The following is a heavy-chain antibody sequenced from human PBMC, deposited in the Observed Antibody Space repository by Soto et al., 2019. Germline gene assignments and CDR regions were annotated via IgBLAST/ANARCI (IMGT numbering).Heavy chain of an antibody. CDR3: ARSQGSSTSLEIYYYYYYGMDV. J-gene: IGHJ6*02. Sequence: QVQLVQSGAEVKKPGSSVKVSCKASGGTFSSYAISWVRQAPGQGLECMGGIIPISETTNYAQKFQGRVTITADESKSTAYMELSSLRSEDTAVYYCARSQGSSTSLEIYYYYYYGMDVWGQGTTVTVSS. CDR1: GGTFSSYA. CDR2: IIPISETT. V-gene: IGHV1-69*01. D-gene: IGHD2-2*01.